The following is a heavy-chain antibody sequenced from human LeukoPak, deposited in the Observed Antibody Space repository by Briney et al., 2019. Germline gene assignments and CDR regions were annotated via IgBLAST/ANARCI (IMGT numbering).Heavy chain of an antibody. CDR3: ARDYCSSTSCSFLSWFDP. Sequence: ASVKVSCKASGYTFTNYGISWVRQSPGQGLEWMGWISAYNGNTKYAQKLQGRVIMTTDTSTSTAYMELRSLRSDDTAVYYCARDYCSSTSCSFLSWFDPWGQGTLVTVSS. D-gene: IGHD2-2*01. V-gene: IGHV1-18*01. CDR1: GYTFTNYG. J-gene: IGHJ5*02. CDR2: ISAYNGNT.